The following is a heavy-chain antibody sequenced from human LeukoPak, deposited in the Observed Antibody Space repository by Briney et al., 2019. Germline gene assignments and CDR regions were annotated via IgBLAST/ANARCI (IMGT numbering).Heavy chain of an antibody. V-gene: IGHV3-11*01. D-gene: IGHD1-7*01. CDR3: ARDRRPDNWNYLFDY. CDR2: ISSSGSTI. Sequence: TGGSLRLSRAASGFTFSDYYMSWIRQAPGEGLEWVSYISSSGSTIYYADSVKGRFTISRDNAKNSLYLQMNSLRAEDAAVYYWARDRRPDNWNYLFDYWGQGTLVTVSS. J-gene: IGHJ4*02. CDR1: GFTFSDYY.